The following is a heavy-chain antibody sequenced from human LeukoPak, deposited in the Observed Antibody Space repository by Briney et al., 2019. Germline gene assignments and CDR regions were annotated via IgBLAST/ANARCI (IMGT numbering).Heavy chain of an antibody. CDR1: GYTLTELS. V-gene: IGHV1-24*01. CDR2: FDPEDGET. D-gene: IGHD5-24*01. Sequence: ASVKVSCKVSGYTLTELSMHWVRQAPGKGLEWMGGFDPEDGETIYAQKFQGRVTMTEDTSTDTAYMELSSLRSEDTAVYYCATDAVRDGYNPRSPFDYWGQGTLVTVSS. CDR3: ATDAVRDGYNPRSPFDY. J-gene: IGHJ4*02.